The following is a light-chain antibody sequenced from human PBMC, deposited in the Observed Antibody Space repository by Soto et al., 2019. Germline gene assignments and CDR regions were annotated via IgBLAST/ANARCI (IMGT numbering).Light chain of an antibody. CDR2: RAS. CDR1: QSINNW. J-gene: IGKJ1*01. CDR3: QQYSSVST. V-gene: IGKV1-5*03. Sequence: DIQMTQSPSTLSASVGDRVTITCRASQSINNWLAWYQQKPGKAPKLLIYRASSLENGVPSRFSGRGSGTEFIFTITSLQPDDFSTYYCQQYSSVSTFGQGTKVEI.